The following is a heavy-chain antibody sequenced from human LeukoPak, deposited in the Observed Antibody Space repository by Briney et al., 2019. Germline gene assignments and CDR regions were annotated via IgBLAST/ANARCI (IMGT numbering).Heavy chain of an antibody. CDR1: VYIFTSYW. D-gene: IGHD2-2*01. Sequence: GASLQISGEGAVYIFTSYWIGWVRQLPGKGLEWMGIIYPGDSDTRYSPSFQGQVTISADKSISTAYLQWSSLKASDTAMYYCARRYCSSTSCQEPDYWGQGTLVTVSS. V-gene: IGHV5-51*01. CDR3: ARRYCSSTSCQEPDY. J-gene: IGHJ4*02. CDR2: IYPGDSDT.